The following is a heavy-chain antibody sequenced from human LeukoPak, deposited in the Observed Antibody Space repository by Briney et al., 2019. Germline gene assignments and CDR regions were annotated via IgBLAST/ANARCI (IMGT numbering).Heavy chain of an antibody. J-gene: IGHJ4*01. Sequence: PSETLSLTCTVSGVSISNYYWSWIRQPPGKGLDWIGYIHTSGSTNYNPSLKSRVTISVDTSKKQFSLKLSSVTAADTAVYYCARGGGDSSSSQDFDYWGQGTLVTVSS. CDR3: ARGGGDSSSSQDFDY. D-gene: IGHD6-6*01. CDR1: GVSISNYY. CDR2: IHTSGST. V-gene: IGHV4-4*09.